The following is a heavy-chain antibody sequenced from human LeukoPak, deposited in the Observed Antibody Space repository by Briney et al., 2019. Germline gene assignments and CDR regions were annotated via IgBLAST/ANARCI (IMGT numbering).Heavy chain of an antibody. J-gene: IGHJ4*02. CDR3: ARGDLWSGWSGNYFDY. Sequence: ASVKVSCKSSGYTFTDYSISWVRQAPGRGLAWMGWISTYSGNTNYAQELQGRVTMTTDTSTSTVYMELRSLRSDDTAIYYCARGDLWSGWSGNYFDYWGQGTLVTVSS. D-gene: IGHD3-3*01. CDR2: ISTYSGNT. CDR1: GYTFTDYS. V-gene: IGHV1-18*01.